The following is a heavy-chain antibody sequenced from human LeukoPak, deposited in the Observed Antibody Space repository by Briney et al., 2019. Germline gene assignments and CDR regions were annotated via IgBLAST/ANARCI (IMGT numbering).Heavy chain of an antibody. Sequence: GGSLRLSCAASGFTFSSYAMSWVRQAPGKGLEWVSAISGSGGSTYHADSVKGRFTISRDNSKNTLYLQMNSLRAEDTAVYYCAKDRRVPTAISDFDYWGQGTLVTVSS. CDR2: ISGSGGST. J-gene: IGHJ4*02. CDR1: GFTFSSYA. D-gene: IGHD2-21*02. CDR3: AKDRRVPTAISDFDY. V-gene: IGHV3-23*01.